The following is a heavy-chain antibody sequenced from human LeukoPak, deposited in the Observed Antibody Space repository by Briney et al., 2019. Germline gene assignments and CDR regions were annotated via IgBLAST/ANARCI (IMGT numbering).Heavy chain of an antibody. V-gene: IGHV1-18*01. CDR3: ARDRGATTRGADFDY. Sequence: GASVKVSCKASGYTFTSYGISWVRQAPGQGLEWMGWISAYNGNTNYAQKLQGRVTMTTDTSTSTAYMELRSLRSDDTAVYYCARDRGATTRGADFDYWGQGTLVTVSS. CDR1: GYTFTSYG. J-gene: IGHJ4*02. D-gene: IGHD1-26*01. CDR2: ISAYNGNT.